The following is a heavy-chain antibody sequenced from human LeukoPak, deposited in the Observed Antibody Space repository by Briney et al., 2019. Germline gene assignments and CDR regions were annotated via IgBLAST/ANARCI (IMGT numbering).Heavy chain of an antibody. D-gene: IGHD3-9*01. CDR3: ARGGALRYFDWLLGDDY. CDR1: GFTFTNYW. Sequence: GGSLRLSCAASGFTFTNYWMSWVRKAPGKGLELVANIKQDRSEKYYVDSVKGRFTISRDNAKNSLYPQMNSLRAEDTAVYYRARGGALRYFDWLLGDDYWGQETLVTVSS. J-gene: IGHJ4*02. V-gene: IGHV3-7*01. CDR2: IKQDRSEK.